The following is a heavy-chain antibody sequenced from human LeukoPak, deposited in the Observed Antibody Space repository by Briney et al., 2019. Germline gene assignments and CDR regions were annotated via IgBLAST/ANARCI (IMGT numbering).Heavy chain of an antibody. J-gene: IGHJ6*02. V-gene: IGHV3-30*18. CDR1: GFTFSSYG. CDR2: ISYDGSNK. Sequence: PGGSLRLSCAASGFTFSSYGMHWVRQAPGKGLEWVAVISYDGSNKYYADSMKGRFTISRDNSKNTLYLQMNSLRAEDTAVYYCAKDKGGRYYYGMDVWGQGTTVTVSS. CDR3: AKDKGGRYYYGMDV.